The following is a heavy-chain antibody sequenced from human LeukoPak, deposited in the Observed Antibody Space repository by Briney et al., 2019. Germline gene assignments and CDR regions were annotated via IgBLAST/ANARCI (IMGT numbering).Heavy chain of an antibody. Sequence: PGGSLRLSCAASGFTFDDYGMSWVRQAPGKGLEWVPGINWNGGSTGYADSVKGRFTISRDNAKNSLYLQMNSLRAEDTALYHCARGAPHYGDYSPFDYWGQGTLVTVSS. D-gene: IGHD4-17*01. CDR2: INWNGGST. V-gene: IGHV3-20*01. CDR3: ARGAPHYGDYSPFDY. J-gene: IGHJ4*02. CDR1: GFTFDDYG.